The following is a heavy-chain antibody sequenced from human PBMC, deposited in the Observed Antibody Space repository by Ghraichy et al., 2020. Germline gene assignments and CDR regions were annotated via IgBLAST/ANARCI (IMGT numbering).Heavy chain of an antibody. J-gene: IGHJ3*01. CDR2: IQSSGST. Sequence: SETLSLTCTVSGGSINTYYWNWIRQPPGKGLQWIGYIQSSGSTSYNPSLKSRVNPSLKSRATISIDTSKNQFSLKLSSVTAADTAVYYWARGSYYDDAFDFWGQATMVTASS. CDR1: GGSINTYY. D-gene: IGHD3-22*01. CDR3: ARGSYYDDAFDF. V-gene: IGHV4-4*08.